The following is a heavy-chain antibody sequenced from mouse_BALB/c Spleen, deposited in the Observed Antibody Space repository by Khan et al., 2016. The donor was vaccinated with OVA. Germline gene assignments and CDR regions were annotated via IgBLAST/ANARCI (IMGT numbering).Heavy chain of an antibody. D-gene: IGHD3-3*01. Sequence: QVQLKESEPGLVAPSQSLSITCTVSGFSLSRYSVHWVRQPPGKGLEWLGIIWGGGSTDYNSALKSRLSISKDNSKSQVFLKMNSLQTDDTAMYYCARNRDGGSYWYFDVWGAGTTVTVS. CDR2: IWGGGST. V-gene: IGHV2-6-4*01. CDR3: ARNRDGGSYWYFDV. CDR1: GFSLSRYS. J-gene: IGHJ1*01.